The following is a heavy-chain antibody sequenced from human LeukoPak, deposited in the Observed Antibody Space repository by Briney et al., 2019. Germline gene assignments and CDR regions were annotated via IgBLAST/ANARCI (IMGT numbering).Heavy chain of an antibody. J-gene: IGHJ6*03. Sequence: ASVKVSCKASGGTFSSYAISWVRQAPGQGLEWMGGIIPIFGTANYAQKFQGRVTITTDESTSTAYMELSSLRSEDTAVYYCARGRVCSSTSCYGYYYYYMDVWGKGTTVTVSS. D-gene: IGHD2-2*01. CDR1: GGTFSSYA. CDR3: ARGRVCSSTSCYGYYYYYMDV. V-gene: IGHV1-69*05. CDR2: IIPIFGTA.